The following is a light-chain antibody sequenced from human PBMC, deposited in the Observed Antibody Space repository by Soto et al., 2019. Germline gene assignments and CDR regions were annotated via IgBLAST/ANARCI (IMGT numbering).Light chain of an antibody. V-gene: IGKV1D-16*01. CDR2: AAS. J-gene: IGKJ4*01. CDR1: EDINGW. CDR3: QQYNIYPLT. Sequence: DVQMTQSPSSLSASVGDRVTITCRASEDINGWLAWYQQKPGTAPQSLIYAASILQTGVPSRFSGSGSGTDFTLTISSLQPEDSATYYCQQYNIYPLTFGGGTKVEIK.